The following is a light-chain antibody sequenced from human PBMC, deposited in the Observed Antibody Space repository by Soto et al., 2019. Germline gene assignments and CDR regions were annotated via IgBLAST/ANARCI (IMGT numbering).Light chain of an antibody. Sequence: EIVLTQSPATLSLSPGDTATLSCRASQSVTSYLAWYQQRPGRAPRLLIYDASSRAPDIPDRFSGSGYGTDFTLTISGLEPEDFAVYYCQHRSDWPPIFSLGPGTKVDIK. V-gene: IGKV3-11*01. CDR1: QSVTSY. CDR2: DAS. J-gene: IGKJ3*01. CDR3: QHRSDWPPIFS.